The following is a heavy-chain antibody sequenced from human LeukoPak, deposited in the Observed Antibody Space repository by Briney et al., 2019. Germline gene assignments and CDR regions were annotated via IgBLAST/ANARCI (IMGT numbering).Heavy chain of an antibody. CDR1: GYSFTSYW. CDR2: IYPGDSDT. J-gene: IGHJ4*02. CDR3: ARRDSSGWYYFDY. Sequence: GASLEISWEGSGYSFTSYWIGWVRQLPGKGLEWMGIIYPGDSDTRYSPSFQGQVTISAVKSISTAYLQWSSLKASDTAMYYCARRDSSGWYYFDYWGQGTLVTVSS. V-gene: IGHV5-51*01. D-gene: IGHD6-19*01.